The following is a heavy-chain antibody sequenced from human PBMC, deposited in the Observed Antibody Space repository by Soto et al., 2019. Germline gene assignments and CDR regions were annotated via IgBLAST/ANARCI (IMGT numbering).Heavy chain of an antibody. V-gene: IGHV3-74*01. D-gene: IGHD3-22*01. J-gene: IGHJ4*02. CDR1: GFTFSNYW. CDR2: INSDGSST. Sequence: EVQLVESGGGLVQPGRSLRLSCAASGFTFSNYWMHWVRQAPGKGLVWVSRINSDGSSTNYADSVKGRFTISRDNAKNTLYLQMNSLRAEDTAVYYCARAHYYDSSGYQFVDYWGQGTLVTVSS. CDR3: ARAHYYDSSGYQFVDY.